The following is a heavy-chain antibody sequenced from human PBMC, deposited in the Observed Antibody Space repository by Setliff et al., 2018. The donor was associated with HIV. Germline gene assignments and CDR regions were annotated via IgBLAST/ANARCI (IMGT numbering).Heavy chain of an antibody. Sequence: SETLSLTCTVSGGSINNYYWSWIRQSPGKGLEWIGYIHSSGLTNYNPSLESRVSISLDTSKNQFSLKLTSVTAADTAVYYCAREAAHCSGDTCQFTFDSWGQGTLVTVS. J-gene: IGHJ4*02. V-gene: IGHV4-4*08. CDR3: AREAAHCSGDTCQFTFDS. D-gene: IGHD2-15*01. CDR2: IHSSGLT. CDR1: GGSINNYY.